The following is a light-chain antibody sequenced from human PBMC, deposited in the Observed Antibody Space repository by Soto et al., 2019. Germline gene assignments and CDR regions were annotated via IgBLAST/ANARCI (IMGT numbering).Light chain of an antibody. Sequence: EIVLTQSPGTLSLSPGERATLSCRASQSVSSSYLAWYQQKPGQAPRLLIYDASDRATGIPGRFSGSGSGTDFTLTINSLEPEDFAVYYCQQYGNAPFTFGPGTKVDIK. CDR1: QSVSSSY. J-gene: IGKJ3*01. V-gene: IGKV3-20*01. CDR2: DAS. CDR3: QQYGNAPFT.